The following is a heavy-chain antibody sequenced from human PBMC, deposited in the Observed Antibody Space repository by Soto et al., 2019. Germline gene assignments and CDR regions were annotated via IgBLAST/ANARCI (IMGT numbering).Heavy chain of an antibody. V-gene: IGHV3-48*04. D-gene: IGHD4-17*01. J-gene: IGHJ6*02. Sequence: GGSLRLSCTASGYTFSTYSINWVRQAPGKGLEWVSYISANSNIRYYADSVKGRFTISRDNAKYSLYLQMNSLRAEDTAVYYCAGRGATVTALDYYDMDVWGQGTTVTVS. CDR3: AGRGATVTALDYYDMDV. CDR1: GYTFSTYS. CDR2: ISANSNIR.